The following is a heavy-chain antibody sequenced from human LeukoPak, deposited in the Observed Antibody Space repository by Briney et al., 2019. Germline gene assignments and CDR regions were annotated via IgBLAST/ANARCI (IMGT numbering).Heavy chain of an antibody. Sequence: GGSLRLSCAASGFILSNYWMGWVRRAPGRGLEWVANINQDGSEKHYVDFLKGRFTISRDNANNSLYLQMNSLRAEDTAVYYCVRHRTASDYWGQGALVTVSS. CDR2: INQDGSEK. V-gene: IGHV3-7*01. J-gene: IGHJ4*02. D-gene: IGHD3-16*02. CDR1: GFILSNYW. CDR3: VRHRTASDY.